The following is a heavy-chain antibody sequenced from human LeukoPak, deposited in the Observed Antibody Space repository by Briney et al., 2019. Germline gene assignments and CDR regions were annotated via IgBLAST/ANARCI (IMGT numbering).Heavy chain of an antibody. CDR3: ARHSSSGYSY. J-gene: IGHJ4*02. CDR1: GGSISSSSYY. D-gene: IGHD3-22*01. V-gene: IGHV4-39*01. CDR2: IYYSGST. Sequence: SETLSLTCTVSGGSISSSSYYWGWIRQPPGKGLEWIGSIYYSGSTYYNPSLKSRVTISVDTSKNQFSLKLSSVTAADTAVYYCARHSSSGYSYWGRGTLVTVSS.